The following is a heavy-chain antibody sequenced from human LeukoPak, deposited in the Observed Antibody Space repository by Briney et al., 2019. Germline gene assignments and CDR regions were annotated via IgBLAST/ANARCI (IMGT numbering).Heavy chain of an antibody. Sequence: SETLSLTCAVYGGSFSGYYWSWIRQPPGKGLEWIGEINHSGSTNYNPSLKSRVTISVDTSKNQFSLKLRSVTAADTAVYYCARAPYYYGSGSYYYYYYMDVWGKGTTVTISS. V-gene: IGHV4-34*01. J-gene: IGHJ6*03. CDR2: INHSGST. CDR1: GGSFSGYY. CDR3: ARAPYYYGSGSYYYYYYMDV. D-gene: IGHD3-10*01.